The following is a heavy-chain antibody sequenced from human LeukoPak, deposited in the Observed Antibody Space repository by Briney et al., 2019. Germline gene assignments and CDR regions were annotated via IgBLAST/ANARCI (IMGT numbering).Heavy chain of an antibody. CDR3: AKQAGRGYDSLFDY. CDR1: GFTFSSYG. D-gene: IGHD5-12*01. CDR2: IWYDGSNK. Sequence: PGRSLRLSCAASGFTFSSYGMHWVRQAPGKGLEWVAVIWYDGSNKYYADSVKGRFTISRDNSKNTLYLRMNSLRAEGTAVYYCAKQAGRGYDSLFDYWGQGTLVTVSS. V-gene: IGHV3-33*06. J-gene: IGHJ4*02.